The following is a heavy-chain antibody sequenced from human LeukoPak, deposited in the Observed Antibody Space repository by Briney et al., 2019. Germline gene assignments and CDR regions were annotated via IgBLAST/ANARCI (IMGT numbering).Heavy chain of an antibody. CDR1: GGSISSGGYS. CDR2: IYHSGST. Sequence: PSQTLSLTCAVSGGSISSGGYSWSWIRQPPGKGLEWIGYIYHSGSTYYNPSLKSRVTISVDRSKNQFSLKLSSVTAADTAVYYCARADPNRYSGSYYSYYFDYWGQGTLVTVSS. D-gene: IGHD1-26*01. J-gene: IGHJ4*02. CDR3: ARADPNRYSGSYYSYYFDY. V-gene: IGHV4-30-2*01.